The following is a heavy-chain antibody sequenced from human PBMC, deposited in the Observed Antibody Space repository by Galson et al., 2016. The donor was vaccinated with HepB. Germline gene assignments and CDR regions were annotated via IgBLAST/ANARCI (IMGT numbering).Heavy chain of an antibody. CDR1: GYTFTTYG. J-gene: IGHJ6*02. CDR2: ISAYNGNT. Sequence: SVKVSCKASGYTFTTYGISWVRQAPGQGLEWMGWISAYNGNTNYAQKLRGRVTMTTDTSTSTAYMELRSLRSDDTAVYYCARDPRKIRYQLLEIYYYYYVMDVWGQGTTVTVSS. D-gene: IGHD2-2*01. V-gene: IGHV1-18*01. CDR3: ARDPRKIRYQLLEIYYYYYVMDV.